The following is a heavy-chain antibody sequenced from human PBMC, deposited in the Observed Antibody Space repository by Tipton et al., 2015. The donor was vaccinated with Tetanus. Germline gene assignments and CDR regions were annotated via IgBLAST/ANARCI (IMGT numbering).Heavy chain of an antibody. J-gene: IGHJ4*02. CDR1: GDSISSFY. V-gene: IGHV4-4*07. CDR2: IYTSGST. D-gene: IGHD3-10*01. Sequence: TLSLTCSASGDSISSFYWSWIRQPAGRGLEWIGRIYTSGSTNYNPSLKSRLTMSADTSNNLFSLKLTSVTAADTAVYYCARSKLLWFGESLSGFDSWGQGTLVTVSA. CDR3: ARSKLLWFGESLSGFDS.